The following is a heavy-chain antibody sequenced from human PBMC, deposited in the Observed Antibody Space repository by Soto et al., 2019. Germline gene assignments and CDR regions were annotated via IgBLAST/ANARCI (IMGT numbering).Heavy chain of an antibody. D-gene: IGHD2-15*01. Sequence: QITLKESGPPLVKPTQTLTLTCTFSGFSLSTSGVGVGWIRQPPGKALEWLALIYWDDDKRYSPSLKSRLTTTHDTTKNHVVLTMTNLDPVDTATYYCAHRRGGCSGGSCYRLDAFDIWGQGTMVTVSS. V-gene: IGHV2-5*02. CDR1: GFSLSTSGVG. CDR2: IYWDDDK. J-gene: IGHJ3*02. CDR3: AHRRGGCSGGSCYRLDAFDI.